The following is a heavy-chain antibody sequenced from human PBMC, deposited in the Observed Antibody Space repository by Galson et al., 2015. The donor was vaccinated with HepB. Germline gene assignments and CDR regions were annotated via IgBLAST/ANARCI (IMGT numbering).Heavy chain of an antibody. D-gene: IGHD2-8*01. Sequence: SVKVSCKAFGYTFTAYAMHWVRQAPGHRLEWMGWINAGTGNKKYSESLQGRVTITRDTSASTSYLELSSLRSEDTAVYFCARDRCADGICYNLIDHWGQGTLVTVSS. CDR1: GYTFTAYA. CDR3: ARDRCADGICYNLIDH. CDR2: INAGTGNK. J-gene: IGHJ5*02. V-gene: IGHV1-3*01.